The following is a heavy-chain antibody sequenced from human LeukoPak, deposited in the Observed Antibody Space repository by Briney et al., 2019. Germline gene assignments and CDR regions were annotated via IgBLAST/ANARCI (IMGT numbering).Heavy chain of an antibody. Sequence: GGSLRLSCAASGFTVSNNFLSWVRQAPWKELEWVALIYGGGSTYYADSVKGRFTICRENPKNTLYLQMNSLRAEDSAVYYCARGSCGGDCYYQYYGMDVSALGTTVTV. V-gene: IGHV3-66*01. J-gene: IGHJ6*01. D-gene: IGHD2-21*02. CDR3: ARGSCGGDCYYQYYGMDV. CDR2: IYGGGST. CDR1: GFTVSNNF.